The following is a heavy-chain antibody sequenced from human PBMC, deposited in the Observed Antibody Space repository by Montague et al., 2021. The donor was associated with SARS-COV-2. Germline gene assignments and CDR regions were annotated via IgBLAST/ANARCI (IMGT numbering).Heavy chain of an antibody. V-gene: IGHV4-61*10. CDR1: VSWNSGAD. J-gene: IGHJ6*04. CDR2: ICYRERT. D-gene: IGHD2-15*01. CDR3: ARADRRSPDTTHLYYYKGMDL. Sequence: SETLSLTCTILVSWNSGADWTCTRLNSSHQKESYADICYRERTSYNSSLKSRVTISVDTSKNQVSLNLSSVTVADTAVYFCARADRRSPDTTHLYYYKGMDLWGKGTTVTVS.